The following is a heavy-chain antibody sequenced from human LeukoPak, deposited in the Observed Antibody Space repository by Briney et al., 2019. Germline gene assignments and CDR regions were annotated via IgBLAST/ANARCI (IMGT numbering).Heavy chain of an antibody. Sequence: ASVKVSCKASGYIFNISDINWVRQASGQGLEWMGWMNPNSGNTGYAQKFKGRLTITRDTSVSTAYMELSGLNSEDTAVYYCARRASDFWSGRAWFDPWGQGTLVTVS. CDR1: GYIFNISD. V-gene: IGHV1-8*01. CDR3: ARRASDFWSGRAWFDP. J-gene: IGHJ5*02. D-gene: IGHD3-3*01. CDR2: MNPNSGNT.